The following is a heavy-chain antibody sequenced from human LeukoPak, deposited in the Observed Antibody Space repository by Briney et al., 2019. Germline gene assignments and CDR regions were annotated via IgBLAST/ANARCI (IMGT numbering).Heavy chain of an antibody. J-gene: IGHJ3*02. CDR1: GFIVRSRE. Sequence: GGSLRLSCAASGFIVRSREMSWVRQAPGKGLEWVSVLDIGGNTYYAYSVKGRFTISRDTSKNTLYLQLNSLRVEDTAVYYCRAWIDSFDIWGQGTVVTVSS. V-gene: IGHV3-53*01. D-gene: IGHD1-1*01. CDR3: RAWIDSFDI. CDR2: LDIGGNT.